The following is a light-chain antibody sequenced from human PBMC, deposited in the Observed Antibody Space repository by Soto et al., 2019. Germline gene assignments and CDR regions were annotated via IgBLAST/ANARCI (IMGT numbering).Light chain of an antibody. V-gene: IGKV3-11*01. CDR2: DAS. J-gene: IGKJ1*01. Sequence: EIVLTQSPATLSLSPGERATLSCRASQSVSSYLAWYQQKPGQAPRLLIYDASNRATGIPARFSGSGSGTDFSFIIHSLGPEAFEVYYVELGRRRTRTFGQGTKVHI. CDR1: QSVSSY. CDR3: ELGRRRTRT.